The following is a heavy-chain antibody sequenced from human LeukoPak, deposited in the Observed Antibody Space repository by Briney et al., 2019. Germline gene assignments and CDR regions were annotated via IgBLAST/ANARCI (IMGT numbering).Heavy chain of an antibody. V-gene: IGHV3-23*01. CDR2: ISGSGGST. CDR1: GFTVSSNY. CDR3: AKAPPPYCSGGSCFDAFDI. D-gene: IGHD2-15*01. J-gene: IGHJ3*02. Sequence: GGSLRLSCAASGFTVSSNYMSWVRQAPGKGLEWVSAISGSGGSTYYADSVKGRFTISRDNSNNTLYLQMNSLRAEDTAVYYCAKAPPPYCSGGSCFDAFDIWGQGTMVTVSS.